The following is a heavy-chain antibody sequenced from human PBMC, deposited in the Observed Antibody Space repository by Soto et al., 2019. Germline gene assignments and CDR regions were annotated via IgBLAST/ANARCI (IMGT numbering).Heavy chain of an antibody. CDR2: IIPIFGTA. Sequence: ASVKVSCKASGGTFSSYAISWVRQAPGQGLEWMGGIIPIFGTANYAQKFQGRVTITADKSTSTAYMELSSLRSEDTAVYYCARDRSYYDILTGYYGSYYYYGMDVWGQGXTVTV. CDR1: GGTFSSYA. CDR3: ARDRSYYDILTGYYGSYYYYGMDV. V-gene: IGHV1-69*06. D-gene: IGHD3-9*01. J-gene: IGHJ6*02.